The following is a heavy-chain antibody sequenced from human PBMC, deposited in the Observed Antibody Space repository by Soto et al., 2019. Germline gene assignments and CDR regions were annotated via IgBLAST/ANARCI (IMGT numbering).Heavy chain of an antibody. CDR1: GGTFSSYA. J-gene: IGHJ3*02. D-gene: IGHD3-22*01. Sequence: SVKVSCKASGGTFSSYAISWVRQAHGQGLEWMGGIIPIFGTANYAQKFQGRVTITADESTSTAYMELSSLRSEDTAVYYCARAGPYYYDSRGYYYVSDAFDIWGQGTMVTVSS. CDR2: IIPIFGTA. V-gene: IGHV1-69*13. CDR3: ARAGPYYYDSRGYYYVSDAFDI.